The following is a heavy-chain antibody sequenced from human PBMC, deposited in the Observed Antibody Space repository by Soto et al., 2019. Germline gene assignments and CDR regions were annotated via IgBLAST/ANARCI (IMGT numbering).Heavy chain of an antibody. CDR2: IYYSGST. V-gene: IGHV4-59*08. Sequence: SETLSLTCTVSGGSISSYYWSWIRQPPGKGLEWIGYIYYSGSTNYNPSLKSRVTISVDTSKNQFSLKLSSVTAADTAVYYCARKWLLRTSNAFDIRGQGTTVTVSS. CDR3: ARKWLLRTSNAFDI. CDR1: GGSISSYY. D-gene: IGHD3-22*01. J-gene: IGHJ3*02.